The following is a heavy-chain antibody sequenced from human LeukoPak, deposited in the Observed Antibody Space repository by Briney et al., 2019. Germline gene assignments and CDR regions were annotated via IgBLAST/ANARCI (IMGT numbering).Heavy chain of an antibody. CDR1: GFSFGNYG. CDR3: AKETRVWSGIWNFDC. Sequence: GGSLRLSCLASGFSFGNYGMHWVRQAPGKGLEWVAVIWFDGTNEDYADSVKGRFTISRDNSKNTLYLQMNSLRAEDTAVYYCAKETRVWSGIWNFDCWGQGTLVTVSS. J-gene: IGHJ4*02. D-gene: IGHD3-3*01. CDR2: IWFDGTNE. V-gene: IGHV3-33*06.